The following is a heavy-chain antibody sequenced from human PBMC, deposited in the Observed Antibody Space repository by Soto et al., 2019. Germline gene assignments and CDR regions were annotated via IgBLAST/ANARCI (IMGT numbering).Heavy chain of an antibody. V-gene: IGHV3-73*01. D-gene: IGHD3-22*01. CDR2: IRSKANSYAT. J-gene: IGHJ3*02. CDR1: GFTFNGSA. Sequence: GSLTLFCAASGFTFNGSAMHWVRQASGNGLAWVGRIRSKANSYATAYAASVKGRFTISRDDSKNTAYLQMNSLKTEDTAVYYCTRHAERYYYDSRGAFDIWGQGTMVTVSS. CDR3: TRHAERYYYDSRGAFDI.